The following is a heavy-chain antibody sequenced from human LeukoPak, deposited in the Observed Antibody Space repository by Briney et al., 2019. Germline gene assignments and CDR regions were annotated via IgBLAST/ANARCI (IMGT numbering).Heavy chain of an antibody. V-gene: IGHV3-49*04. J-gene: IGHJ4*02. CDR3: TRVHGSGSFSVY. D-gene: IGHD3-10*01. Sequence: GSLRLSCTASGFTFGDYAMSWVRQAPGKGLEWVGFIRSKAYGGTTEYAASVEGRFTISRDDSKSIAYLQMNSLKTEDTAVYYCTRVHGSGSFSVYWGQGTLVTVSS. CDR2: IRSKAYGGTT. CDR1: GFTFGDYA.